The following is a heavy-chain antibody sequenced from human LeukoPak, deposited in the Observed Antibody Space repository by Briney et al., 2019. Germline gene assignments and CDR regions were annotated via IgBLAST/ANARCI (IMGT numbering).Heavy chain of an antibody. Sequence: GASVKVSCKASGYTFTGYYMHWVRQAPGQGLEWMGWINPNSGGTNYAQKFQGRVTMTRDTSISTAYMELSRLRSDDTAVYYCARDLAEYSSSNFDYWGQGTLVTVSS. CDR1: GYTFTGYY. V-gene: IGHV1-2*02. J-gene: IGHJ4*02. D-gene: IGHD6-6*01. CDR3: ARDLAEYSSSNFDY. CDR2: INPNSGGT.